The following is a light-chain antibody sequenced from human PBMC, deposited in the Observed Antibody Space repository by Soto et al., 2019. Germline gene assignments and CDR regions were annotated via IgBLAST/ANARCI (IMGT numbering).Light chain of an antibody. V-gene: IGLV2-14*01. Sequence: QSALTKSASVSGSPGQSITISCTGTSSDIGGYNYVSWYQQHPDKAPKLMIFEVSNRPSRVSNRFSGYKSGNTASLTISGLLPEDEADYYCSSYTTSSTVAFGGGTKLTVL. CDR2: EVS. CDR3: SSYTTSSTVA. J-gene: IGLJ2*01. CDR1: SSDIGGYNY.